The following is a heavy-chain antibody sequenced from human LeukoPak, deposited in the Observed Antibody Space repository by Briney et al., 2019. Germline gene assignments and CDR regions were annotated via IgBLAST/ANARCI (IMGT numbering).Heavy chain of an antibody. Sequence: PGGSLRLSCATSGFVFSDNWMSWVRQAPGKGLEWVANINQDGSKENYVDSVKGRFTISGDNAENSLFLEMNSLRVEDTAVYYCASDLAGPDYWGQGTLVTVSS. V-gene: IGHV3-7*01. J-gene: IGHJ4*02. CDR1: GFVFSDNW. CDR2: INQDGSKE. D-gene: IGHD6-19*01. CDR3: ASDLAGPDY.